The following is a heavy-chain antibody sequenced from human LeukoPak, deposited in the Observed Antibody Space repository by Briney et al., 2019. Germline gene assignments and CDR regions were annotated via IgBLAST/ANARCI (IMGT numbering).Heavy chain of an antibody. D-gene: IGHD3-3*01. Sequence: SETLSLTCTVSGGSISSSSYYWGWIRQPPGKGLEWIGSIYYSGSTYYNPSLKSRVTISVDTSKNQFSLKLSSVTAADTAVYYCARLRDGGSITIFGVVNAYNWFDPWGQGTLVTVSS. CDR3: ARLRDGGSITIFGVVNAYNWFDP. CDR2: IYYSGST. V-gene: IGHV4-39*01. CDR1: GGSISSSSYY. J-gene: IGHJ5*02.